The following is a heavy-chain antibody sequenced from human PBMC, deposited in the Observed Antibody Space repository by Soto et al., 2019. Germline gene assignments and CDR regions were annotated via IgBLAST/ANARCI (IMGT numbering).Heavy chain of an antibody. CDR3: ARVEDDYGDYEFDY. CDR2: IIPFFGTA. Sequence: ASVKVSCKASGVTFSSYAISWVRQSPGQGLEWMGGIIPFFGTAKYAQKFQDRVTIIADKSTSTAYMELSSLRSEDTAVYYCARVEDDYGDYEFDYWGQGTLVTVSS. J-gene: IGHJ4*02. D-gene: IGHD4-17*01. CDR1: GVTFSSYA. V-gene: IGHV1-69*06.